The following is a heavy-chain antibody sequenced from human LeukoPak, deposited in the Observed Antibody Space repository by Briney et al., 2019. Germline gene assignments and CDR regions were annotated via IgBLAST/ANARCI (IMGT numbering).Heavy chain of an antibody. Sequence: ASVKVSCKASGYTFTSYGISWVRQAPGQGLEWMGWISAYNGNTNYAQKLQGRVTMTTDTSTSTAYMELRSLRSDDTAVCYCARDIQMGDILTGYISYYYYYMDVWGRGTTVTVSS. D-gene: IGHD3-9*01. V-gene: IGHV1-18*01. CDR3: ARDIQMGDILTGYISYYYYYMDV. J-gene: IGHJ6*03. CDR2: ISAYNGNT. CDR1: GYTFTSYG.